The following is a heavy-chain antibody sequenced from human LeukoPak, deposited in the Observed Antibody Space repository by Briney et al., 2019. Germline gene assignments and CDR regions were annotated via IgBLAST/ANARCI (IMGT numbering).Heavy chain of an antibody. V-gene: IGHV4-39*07. D-gene: IGHD6-19*01. CDR1: GGSISSSSYY. CDR2: IYYSGST. J-gene: IGHJ4*02. CDR3: AWTSGWYQLPDY. Sequence: SETLSLTCTVSGGSISSSSYYWGWIRQPPGKGLEWIGSIYYSGSTYYNPSLKSRVTISVDTSKNQFSLKLSSVTAADTAVYYCAWTSGWYQLPDYWGQGTLVTVSS.